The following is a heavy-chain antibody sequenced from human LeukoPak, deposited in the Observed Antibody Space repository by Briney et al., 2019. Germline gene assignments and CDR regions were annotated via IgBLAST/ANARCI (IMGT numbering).Heavy chain of an antibody. J-gene: IGHJ6*03. Sequence: ASVKVSCKASGGTFNSYAISWVRQAPGQGLEWMGWISPYNGDTNYAQNLQGRVTMTTDTSTSTAYMELRGLRSDDTAVYYCARGGRWLQMGDYYYYMDVWGKGTTVTVSS. D-gene: IGHD5-24*01. V-gene: IGHV1-18*01. CDR2: ISPYNGDT. CDR1: GGTFNSYA. CDR3: ARGGRWLQMGDYYYYMDV.